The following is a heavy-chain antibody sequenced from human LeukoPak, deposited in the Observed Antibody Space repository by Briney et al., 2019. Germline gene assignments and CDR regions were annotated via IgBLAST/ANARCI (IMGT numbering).Heavy chain of an antibody. CDR1: GGSFSGYY. J-gene: IGHJ6*03. Sequence: SETLSLTCAVYGGSFSGYYWNWIRQPPGKGLEWIGEISHSGSTNYNPSLKSRVTISVDTSKNQFSLKLSSVTAADTAMYYCTINDDPGEYYYYYYMDVWGKGTTVTVSS. CDR3: TINDDPGEYYYYYYMDV. CDR2: ISHSGST. V-gene: IGHV4-34*01. D-gene: IGHD7-27*01.